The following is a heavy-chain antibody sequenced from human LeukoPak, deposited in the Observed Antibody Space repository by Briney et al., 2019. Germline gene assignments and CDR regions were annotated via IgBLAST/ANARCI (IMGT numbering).Heavy chain of an antibody. CDR3: ARDTCDGGDCFNWFDP. V-gene: IGHV1-2*02. CDR1: GYSFTDYY. J-gene: IGHJ5*02. D-gene: IGHD2-21*02. CDR2: INPNSGVT. Sequence: GASVKVSCKASGYSFTDYYVHWVRQAPGQGLEWMGWINPNSGVTTYGQKFQGRVTMTRDTSITTAYMELSSLRSDDTAMYYCARDTCDGGDCFNWFDPWGQGTLVTVSS.